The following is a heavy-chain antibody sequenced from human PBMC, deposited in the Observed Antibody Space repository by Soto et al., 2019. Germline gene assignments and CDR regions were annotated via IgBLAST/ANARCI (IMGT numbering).Heavy chain of an antibody. CDR3: ARLEGWNNYYYYGMDV. D-gene: IGHD1-1*01. J-gene: IGHJ6*02. CDR1: GGSISSYY. Sequence: SETLSLTCTVSGGSISSYYWSWIRQPPGKGLEWIAYIYYSGSTNYNPSLKSRVTISIDTSKNQFSLKLSSVTAADTAVYYCARLEGWNNYYYYGMDVWGQATLLTVSS. V-gene: IGHV4-59*01. CDR2: IYYSGST.